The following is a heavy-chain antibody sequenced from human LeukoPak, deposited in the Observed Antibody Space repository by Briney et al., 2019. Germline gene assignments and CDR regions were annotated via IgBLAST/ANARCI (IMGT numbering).Heavy chain of an antibody. CDR3: ARWGLPDRAFDY. Sequence: SETLSLTCTVSGGSISSGGYYWSWIRQHPGKGLEWIGYIYYSGSTYYNPSLKSRVTISVDTSKNQFSPKLSSVTAADTAVYYCARWGLPDRAFDYWGQGTLVTVSS. CDR2: IYYSGST. J-gene: IGHJ4*02. V-gene: IGHV4-31*03. D-gene: IGHD1-14*01. CDR1: GGSISSGGYY.